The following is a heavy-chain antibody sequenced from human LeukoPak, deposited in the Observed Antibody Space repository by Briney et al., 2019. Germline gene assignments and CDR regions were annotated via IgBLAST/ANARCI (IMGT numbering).Heavy chain of an antibody. V-gene: IGHV4-59*01. Sequence: SETLSLTCTVSGGSISSYYWSWIRQPPGKGLEWIGYIYYSGSTNYNPSLKSRATISVDTSKNQFSLKLSSVTAADTAVYYCARESERDYDILTGYYNGSYFDYWGQGTLVTVSS. CDR1: GGSISSYY. D-gene: IGHD3-9*01. CDR2: IYYSGST. CDR3: ARESERDYDILTGYYNGSYFDY. J-gene: IGHJ4*02.